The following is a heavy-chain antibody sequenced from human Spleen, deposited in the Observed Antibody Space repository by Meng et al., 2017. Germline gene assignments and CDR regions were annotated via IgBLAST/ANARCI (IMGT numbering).Heavy chain of an antibody. Sequence: QVQLRQWGPGLLKAPEPLPLPCVVAGESFSDYYWSWTRQPPGKGLEWIGEINHSGSTNYNPSLESRATISVDTSQNNLSLKLSSVTAADSAVYYCARGPTTMAHDFDYWGQGTLVTVSS. J-gene: IGHJ4*02. CDR2: INHSGST. CDR3: ARGPTTMAHDFDY. CDR1: GESFSDYY. D-gene: IGHD4-11*01. V-gene: IGHV4-34*01.